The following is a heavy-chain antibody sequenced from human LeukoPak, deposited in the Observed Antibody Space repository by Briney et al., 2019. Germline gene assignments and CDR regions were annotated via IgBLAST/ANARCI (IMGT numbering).Heavy chain of an antibody. Sequence: PSETLSLTCTVSGASISSYYWSWLRQPPGKGLEWIEYIYDSGSTNYNPSLKSRVTISADTSKNQFSLRLSSVTAADTAVYYCARGLGVVGSTRDWGQGTLVTVSS. V-gene: IGHV4-59*01. CDR2: IYDSGST. D-gene: IGHD1-26*01. CDR1: GASISSYY. J-gene: IGHJ4*02. CDR3: ARGLGVVGSTRD.